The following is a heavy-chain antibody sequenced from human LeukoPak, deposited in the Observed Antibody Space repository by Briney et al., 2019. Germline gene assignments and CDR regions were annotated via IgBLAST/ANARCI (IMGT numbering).Heavy chain of an antibody. CDR3: AREDYYGSGSPRYYFDY. Sequence: SETLSLTCTVSGGSISSYYWSWIRQPAGKGLGWIGRIYTSGSTNYNPSLKSRVTMSVDTSKNQFSLKLTSVTAADTAVYYCAREDYYGSGSPRYYFDYWGQGTLVTVSS. V-gene: IGHV4-4*07. CDR2: IYTSGST. J-gene: IGHJ4*02. CDR1: GGSISSYY. D-gene: IGHD3-10*01.